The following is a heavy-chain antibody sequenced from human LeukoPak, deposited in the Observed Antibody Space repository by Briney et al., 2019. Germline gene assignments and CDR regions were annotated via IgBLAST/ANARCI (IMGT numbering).Heavy chain of an antibody. CDR2: ISYDGSNK. Sequence: GGSLRLSCAASGFTFSSYGMHWVRQAPGKGLEWVAVISYDGSNKYYADSVKGRFTISRDNSKNTLYLQMNSLRAEDTAVYYCAKDGTAMALDYWGQRTLVTVSS. D-gene: IGHD5-18*01. CDR3: AKDGTAMALDY. J-gene: IGHJ4*02. CDR1: GFTFSSYG. V-gene: IGHV3-30*18.